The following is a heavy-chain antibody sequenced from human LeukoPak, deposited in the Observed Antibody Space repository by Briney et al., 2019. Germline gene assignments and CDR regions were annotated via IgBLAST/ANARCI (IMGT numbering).Heavy chain of an antibody. CDR2: IYYSGST. V-gene: IGHV4-31*03. J-gene: IGHJ5*02. Sequence: SETLSLTCTVSGGSISSGGYYWSWIRQHPGKGLEWIGYIYYSGSTYCNPSLKSRVNISVDTSKNHFSLKLNSVTAADTAVYFCARAFNWNYWFDPWGQGTLVTVSS. CDR3: ARAFNWNYWFDP. D-gene: IGHD1-1*01. CDR1: GGSISSGGYY.